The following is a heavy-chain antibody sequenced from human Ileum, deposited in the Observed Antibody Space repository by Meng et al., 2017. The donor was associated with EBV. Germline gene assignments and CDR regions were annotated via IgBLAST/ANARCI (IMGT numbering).Heavy chain of an antibody. V-gene: IGHV4-39*07. CDR2: IYYSGPT. Sequence: QVSRPGLVKPADTLAPSCSVSGGSYRSRKYYWGWIRQPPGKALEWIASIYYSGPTYYNPSLQSRVSISVDKSKNQVSLNMTSMTAADTAVYYCASRELAPFDYWGQGTLVTVSS. J-gene: IGHJ4*02. CDR1: GGSYRSRKYY. D-gene: IGHD1-26*01. CDR3: ASRELAPFDY.